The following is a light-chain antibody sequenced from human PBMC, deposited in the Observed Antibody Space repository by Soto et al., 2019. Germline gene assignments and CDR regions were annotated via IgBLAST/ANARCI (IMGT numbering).Light chain of an antibody. J-gene: IGLJ1*01. CDR2: YDN. V-gene: IGLV1-44*01. CDR1: NSNIGSNT. CDR3: AAWDDSLNGRV. Sequence: QSVLTQPPAASGTPGQRVTISCSGSNSNIGSNTVNWYQQLPGTAPKLLIYYDNLRPSGVPDRISGSKPGTSASLAISGLQSDDEADYYCAAWDDSLNGRVFGTGTELTVL.